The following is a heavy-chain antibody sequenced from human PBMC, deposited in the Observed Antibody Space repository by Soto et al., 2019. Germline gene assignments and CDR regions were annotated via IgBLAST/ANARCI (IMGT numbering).Heavy chain of an antibody. D-gene: IGHD2-15*01. CDR2: IKQDGSEK. CDR3: AQRQKYCTGGSCYNWFDP. CDR1: GFTFSSYW. J-gene: IGHJ5*02. V-gene: IGHV3-7*01. Sequence: EVQLVESGGGLVQPGGSRRLSCAASGFTFSSYWMSWVRQAHGKGLEWVANIKQDGSEKYYVDSVKGRFTISRDNAKNSLLLQMNSLRAEATAVYYCAQRQKYCTGGSCYNWFDPWGQGTLVTVSS.